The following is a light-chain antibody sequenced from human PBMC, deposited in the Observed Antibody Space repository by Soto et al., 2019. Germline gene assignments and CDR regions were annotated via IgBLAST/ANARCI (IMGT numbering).Light chain of an antibody. CDR2: DAS. J-gene: IGKJ4*01. Sequence: EIVLTQSPATLSLSPGERATLSCRASQSVSSDLAWYQQKPGQTPRLLIYDASNRAIGIPARFSGSGSGTDFTLTISSLEPEDFAVYYCQHRSNWPPLTFGGGTKVEIK. V-gene: IGKV3-11*01. CDR1: QSVSSD. CDR3: QHRSNWPPLT.